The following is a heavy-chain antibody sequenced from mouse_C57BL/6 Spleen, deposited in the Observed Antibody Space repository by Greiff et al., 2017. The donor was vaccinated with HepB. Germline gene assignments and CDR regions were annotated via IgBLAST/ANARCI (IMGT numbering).Heavy chain of an antibody. D-gene: IGHD4-1*01. CDR1: GYAFSSSW. Sequence: VQLQESGPELVKPGASVKISCKASGYAFSSSWMNWVKQRPGKGLEWIGRIYPGDGDTNYNGKFKGKATLTADKSSSTAYMQLSSLTSEDSAVYCCASYWDVYAMDYWGQGTSVTVSS. J-gene: IGHJ4*01. CDR3: ASYWDVYAMDY. V-gene: IGHV1-82*01. CDR2: IYPGDGDT.